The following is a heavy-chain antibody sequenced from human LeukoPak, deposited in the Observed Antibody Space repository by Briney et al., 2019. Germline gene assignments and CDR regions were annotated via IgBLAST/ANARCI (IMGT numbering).Heavy chain of an antibody. D-gene: IGHD2-15*01. J-gene: IGHJ3*02. CDR1: GGSFSGYY. V-gene: IGHV4-34*01. CDR2: INHSGST. CDR3: ARAMGVVVTSDAFGI. Sequence: PSETLSLTCAVYGGSFSGYYWSWIRPPPGKGLEWIGEINHSGSTNYNPSLKSRVTISVDTSKNQFSLKLSSVTAADTAVYYCARAMGVVVTSDAFGIWGQGTMVTVSS.